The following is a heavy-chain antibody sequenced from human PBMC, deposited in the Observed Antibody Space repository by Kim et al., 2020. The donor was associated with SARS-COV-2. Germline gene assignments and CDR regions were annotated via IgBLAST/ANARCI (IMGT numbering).Heavy chain of an antibody. Sequence: SVKVSCKASGGTFSSYAISWVRQAPGQGLEWMGGIIPIFGTANYAQKFQGRVTITADESTSTAYMELSSLRSEDTAVYYCAYDSSGYYSRLGYYYGMDVWGQGTTVTVSS. D-gene: IGHD3-22*01. CDR1: GGTFSSYA. J-gene: IGHJ6*02. CDR2: IIPIFGTA. V-gene: IGHV1-69*13. CDR3: AYDSSGYYSRLGYYYGMDV.